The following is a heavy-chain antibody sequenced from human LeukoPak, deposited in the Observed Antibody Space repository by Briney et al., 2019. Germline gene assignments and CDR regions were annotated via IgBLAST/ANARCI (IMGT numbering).Heavy chain of an antibody. Sequence: GGSLRLSCAASGFTFINAWMHWVRQAPGKGLEWVGRIKSKTDGGTADYAAPVKGRFTISRDDSKNTLYLQMNSLKTEDTAVYYCSTDQGGDILTGCWGQGTLVTVSS. D-gene: IGHD3-9*01. CDR2: IKSKTDGGTA. CDR3: STDQGGDILTGC. V-gene: IGHV3-15*01. J-gene: IGHJ4*02. CDR1: GFTFINAW.